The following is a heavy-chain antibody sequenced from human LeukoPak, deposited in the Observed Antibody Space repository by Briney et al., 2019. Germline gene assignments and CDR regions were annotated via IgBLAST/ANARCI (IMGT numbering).Heavy chain of an antibody. CDR3: ARGGRSEYQLLLPHFDY. J-gene: IGHJ4*02. CDR2: IIPIFGTA. V-gene: IGHV1-69*05. Sequence: SVKVSCKASGGTFSSYAISWVRQAPGQGLEWMGGIIPIFGTANYAQKFQSRVTITTDESTSTAYMELSSLRSEDTAVYYCARGGRSEYQLLLPHFDYWGQGTLVTVSS. CDR1: GGTFSSYA. D-gene: IGHD2-2*01.